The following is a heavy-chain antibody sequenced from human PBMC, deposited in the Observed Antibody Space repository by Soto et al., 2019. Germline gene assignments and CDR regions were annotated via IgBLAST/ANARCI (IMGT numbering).Heavy chain of an antibody. CDR3: AQTTPSIHSSDP. D-gene: IGHD1-1*01. J-gene: IGHJ5*02. CDR2: ISAGGGNT. CDR1: GFTFSSYA. Sequence: GGSLRLSCAASGFTFSSYAMSWVRQAPGKGLEWVSAISAGGGNTYYRDSVKGRFTISRDNSKNTLYLQMNSLRAEDTAVYFCAQTTPSIHSSDPWGQGTLVTVSS. V-gene: IGHV3-23*01.